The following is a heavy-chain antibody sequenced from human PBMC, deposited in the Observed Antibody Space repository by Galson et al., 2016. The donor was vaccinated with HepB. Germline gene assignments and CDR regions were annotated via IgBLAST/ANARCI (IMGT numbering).Heavy chain of an antibody. CDR1: GYTFTSYY. J-gene: IGHJ6*02. CDR3: AREGSRTWYNHYDYGMDV. V-gene: IGHV1-46*01. CDR2: INPSIGST. D-gene: IGHD6-13*01. Sequence: SVKVSCKASGYTFTSYYMHWVRQAPGQGLEWMGIINPSIGSTVYAQKFQGRVTMTRDTSTSTVYMELSSRRSEETAVYYCAREGSRTWYNHYDYGMDVWGQGTTVTVSS.